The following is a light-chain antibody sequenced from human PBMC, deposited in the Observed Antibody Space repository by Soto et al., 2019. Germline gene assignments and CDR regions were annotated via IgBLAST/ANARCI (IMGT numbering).Light chain of an antibody. Sequence: EIVLTQSPATLSLSPGERATLSCRASQRVSSYLAWYQQRPGQAPRLLIYDVSNRATGIPARFSGSGSGTDFTLTISRLEPEDFAVYYCQQRDNWAMYTFGQGTKLEIK. CDR2: DVS. CDR3: QQRDNWAMYT. J-gene: IGKJ2*01. CDR1: QRVSSY. V-gene: IGKV3-11*01.